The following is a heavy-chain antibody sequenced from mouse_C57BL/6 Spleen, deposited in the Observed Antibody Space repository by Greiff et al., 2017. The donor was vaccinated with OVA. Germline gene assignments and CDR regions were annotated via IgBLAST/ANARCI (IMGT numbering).Heavy chain of an antibody. CDR2: IDPSDSYT. CDR3: ARSGYDYDAWFAD. V-gene: IGHV1-50*01. D-gene: IGHD2-4*01. CDR1: GYTFTSYW. Sequence: QVQLQQPGAELVKPGASVKLSCKASGYTFTSYWMQWVKQRPGQGLEWIGEIDPSDSYTNYNQKFKGKATLTVDPSSSTAYMQLSSLTSEDSAVYYCARSGYDYDAWFADWGQGTLVTVSA. J-gene: IGHJ3*01.